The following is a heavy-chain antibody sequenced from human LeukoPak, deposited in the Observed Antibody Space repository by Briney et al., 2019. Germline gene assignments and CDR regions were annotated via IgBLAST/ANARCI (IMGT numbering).Heavy chain of an antibody. CDR1: GFTFSDYS. J-gene: IGHJ6*03. Sequence: GGSLRLSCAASGFTFSDYSVNWVRQAPGKGLEWVSSISYSSSYIYYVDSVKGRFTISRDNAKNSLYLQMHSLRAEDTAVYYCARALPGYYDTRGRYYYMDVWGKGTTVTVSS. CDR3: ARALPGYYDTRGRYYYMDV. D-gene: IGHD3-22*01. CDR2: ISYSSSYI. V-gene: IGHV3-21*01.